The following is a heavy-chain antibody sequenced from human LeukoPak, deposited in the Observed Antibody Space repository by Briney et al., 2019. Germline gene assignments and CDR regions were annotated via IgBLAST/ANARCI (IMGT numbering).Heavy chain of an antibody. CDR2: INAGNGNT. Sequence: ASVKVSCKASGYTFTSYAMHWVRQAPGQRLEWMGWINAGNGNTKYSQKFQGRVTITRDTSASTAYMELSSLRSEDTAVYYCARGPYDSSGYYYMRYWGQGTPVTVSS. CDR1: GYTFTSYA. V-gene: IGHV1-3*01. J-gene: IGHJ4*02. CDR3: ARGPYDSSGYYYMRY. D-gene: IGHD3-22*01.